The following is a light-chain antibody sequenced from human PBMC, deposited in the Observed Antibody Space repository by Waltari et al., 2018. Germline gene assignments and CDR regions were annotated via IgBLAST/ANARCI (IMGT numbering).Light chain of an antibody. Sequence: QSVLTQPPSVSGAPGQRVTISCTGISSNIGAGFAEHSYQTLPGTAPKLLIYGNNQRPSGVPDRFAGSKSGTSASLAITGLQAEDEADYYCQSYGSDWVFGGGTKLTVL. CDR2: GNN. CDR1: SSNIGAGFA. CDR3: QSYGSDWV. V-gene: IGLV1-40*01. J-gene: IGLJ3*02.